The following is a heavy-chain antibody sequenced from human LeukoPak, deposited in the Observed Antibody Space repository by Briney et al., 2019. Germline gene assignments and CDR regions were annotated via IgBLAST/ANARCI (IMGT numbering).Heavy chain of an antibody. CDR2: ISYDGSNK. CDR1: AFTFSSYA. V-gene: IGHV3-30-3*01. J-gene: IGHJ5*02. D-gene: IGHD2-15*01. Sequence: PGRSLRLSCAASAFTFSSYAMHGVRQAPGKGLEWVAVISYDGSNKYYADSVKGRFTISRDNSKNTLYLQMNSLRAEDTAVYYCASSVVVAANLWFDPWGQGTLVTVSS. CDR3: ASSVVVAANLWFDP.